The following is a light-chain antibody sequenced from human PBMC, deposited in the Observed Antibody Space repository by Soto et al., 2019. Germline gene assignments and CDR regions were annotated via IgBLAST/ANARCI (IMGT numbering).Light chain of an antibody. CDR3: QQADSFPLT. CDR2: ATS. CDR1: QIFSTS. Sequence: EIQMTQSPSSLAASVGDRVTITCLASQIFSTSLAWYQQKPGKAPKLLIYATSSLHSGVPSRFSGSGSGTDFTLTITSLQPEEFATYYCQQADSFPLTFGGWTKVEIK. J-gene: IGKJ4*01. V-gene: IGKV1-12*01.